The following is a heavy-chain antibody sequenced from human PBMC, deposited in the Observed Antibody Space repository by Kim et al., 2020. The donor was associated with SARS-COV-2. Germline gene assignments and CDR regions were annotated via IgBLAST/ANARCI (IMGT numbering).Heavy chain of an antibody. D-gene: IGHD1-7*01. CDR2: IGGSGVST. CDR1: GFTFTTYA. CDR3: ARRNYAGDAFDF. Sequence: GGSLRLSCAASGFTFTTYAMNWVRQAPGKGLEWVSVIGGSGVSTYYAESVKGRSTISRDNSKNTLYLQMNSLRAEDTAVYYCARRNYAGDAFDFWGQGTMVTVSS. J-gene: IGHJ3*01. V-gene: IGHV3-23*01.